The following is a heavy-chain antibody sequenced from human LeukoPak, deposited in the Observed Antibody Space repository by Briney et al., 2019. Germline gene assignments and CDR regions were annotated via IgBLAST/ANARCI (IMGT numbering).Heavy chain of an antibody. Sequence: SETLSLTCTVSGGSISSSSYYWGWIRQPPGKGLEWIGSIYYSGSTYYNPSLKSRVTISVDTSKNQFSLKLSSVTAADTAVYYCAKYSSGWYYFDYWGQGTLVTVSS. CDR1: GGSISSSSYY. J-gene: IGHJ4*02. CDR3: AKYSSGWYYFDY. CDR2: IYYSGST. D-gene: IGHD6-19*01. V-gene: IGHV4-39*01.